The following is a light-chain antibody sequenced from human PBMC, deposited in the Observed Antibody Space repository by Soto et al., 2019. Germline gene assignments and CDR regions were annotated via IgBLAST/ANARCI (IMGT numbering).Light chain of an antibody. CDR2: MGS. CDR1: QSLLQRNGYKC. V-gene: IGKV2-28*01. J-gene: IGKJ1*01. Sequence: EIVMTQSPLSLPVTPGEPASISCRSSQSLLQRNGYKCLVGYLQKPRQSPQLLIYMGSNRASGVHDRFSGSGSGTDFTLKISRVEAEDVGVYYCMQSLPAPLTFGQGTKVEIK. CDR3: MQSLPAPLT.